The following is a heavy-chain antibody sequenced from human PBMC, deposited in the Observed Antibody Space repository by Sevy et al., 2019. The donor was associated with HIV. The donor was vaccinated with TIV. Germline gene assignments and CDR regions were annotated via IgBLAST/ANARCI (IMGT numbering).Heavy chain of an antibody. D-gene: IGHD3-3*01. J-gene: IGHJ5*02. CDR1: GYSISSGYY. V-gene: IGHV4-38-2*01. CDR2: IYHSGST. Sequence: SETLSLTCAVSGYSISSGYYWGWIRQPPGKGLEWIGSIYHSGSTYHNPSLKSRVTISVDTSKNQFSLKLSSVTAADTAVYYCASNPMDYYDFWRGYQRGGWFDPWGQGTLVTVSS. CDR3: ASNPMDYYDFWRGYQRGGWFDP.